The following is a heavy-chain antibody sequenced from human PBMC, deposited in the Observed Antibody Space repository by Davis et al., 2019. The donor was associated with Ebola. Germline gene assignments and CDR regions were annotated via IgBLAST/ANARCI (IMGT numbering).Heavy chain of an antibody. CDR3: ASLSTYYYGPFDY. CDR1: GYSFTSYW. J-gene: IGHJ4*02. Sequence: GESLKISCKGSGYSFTSYWIAWVRQTPGKGLEWMGITYAGDSDVRYSPSFEGQVTISVDRSLTTAYLQWNSLKASDTAMYYCASLSTYYYGPFDYWGQGTLVTVSS. V-gene: IGHV5-51*01. D-gene: IGHD3-10*01. CDR2: TYAGDSDV.